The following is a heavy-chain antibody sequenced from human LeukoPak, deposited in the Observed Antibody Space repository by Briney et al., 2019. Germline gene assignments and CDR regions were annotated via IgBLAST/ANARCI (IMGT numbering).Heavy chain of an antibody. D-gene: IGHD3-10*01. Sequence: AGGSLRLSCAASGFTVSSNYMSWVRQAPGKGLEGVSVIYSGGSTYYADSVKGRFTISRDNSKNTLYLQMNSLRAEDTAVYYCAREKFGESDAFDIWGQGTMVTVSS. CDR3: AREKFGESDAFDI. V-gene: IGHV3-53*01. CDR2: IYSGGST. J-gene: IGHJ3*02. CDR1: GFTVSSNY.